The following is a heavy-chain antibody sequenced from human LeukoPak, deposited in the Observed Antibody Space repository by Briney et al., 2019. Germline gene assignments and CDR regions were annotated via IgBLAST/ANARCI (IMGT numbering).Heavy chain of an antibody. CDR2: IIPIFGTA. Sequence: SVKVSCKASGGTFSSYAISWVRQAPGQGLEWMGGIIPIFGTANYAQKFQGRVTITTDESTSTAYMELSSLRSEDTAVYYCARVSSSGPKDYYYYYMDVRGKGTTVTVSS. V-gene: IGHV1-69*05. CDR3: ARVSSSGPKDYYYYYMDV. D-gene: IGHD6-25*01. CDR1: GGTFSSYA. J-gene: IGHJ6*03.